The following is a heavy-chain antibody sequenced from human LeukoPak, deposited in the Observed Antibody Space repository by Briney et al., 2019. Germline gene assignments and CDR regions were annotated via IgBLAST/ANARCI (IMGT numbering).Heavy chain of an antibody. Sequence: PGGSLRFSCAASGFTFNSYEMNWVRQAPGKGLEWVSYISSSGSTKYYTDSVKGRFTITRDNAKNSLYLQMNSLRAEDTAVYYCAREYVSSSGNVFDYWGQGTLVTVSS. CDR2: ISSSGSTK. D-gene: IGHD6-6*01. J-gene: IGHJ4*02. CDR3: AREYVSSSGNVFDY. CDR1: GFTFNSYE. V-gene: IGHV3-48*03.